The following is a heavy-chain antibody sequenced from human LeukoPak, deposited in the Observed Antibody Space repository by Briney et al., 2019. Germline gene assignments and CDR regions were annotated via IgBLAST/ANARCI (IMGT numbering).Heavy chain of an antibody. CDR1: GGSISSYY. Sequence: SETLSLTCTVSGGSISSYYWSWIRQPAGKGLEWIGRIYTSGSTNYNPSLKSRVTMSVDTSKNQFSLKLSSVTAADTAVYYCARERGGNDILTGYDYRGVYYFDYWGQGTLVTVSS. D-gene: IGHD3-9*01. V-gene: IGHV4-4*07. CDR2: IYTSGST. J-gene: IGHJ4*02. CDR3: ARERGGNDILTGYDYRGVYYFDY.